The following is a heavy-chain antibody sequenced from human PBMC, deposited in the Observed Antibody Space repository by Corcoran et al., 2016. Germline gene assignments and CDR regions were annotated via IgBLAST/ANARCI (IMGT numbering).Heavy chain of an antibody. CDR3: ARDKGHDYGDNRWFDP. CDR1: GGSISSYY. Sequence: QVQLQESGPGLVKPSETLSLTCTVSGGSISSYYWSWIRQPPGKGLEWIGYIYYSGSTNYNPSLKSRVTISVDTSKNQFPLKLSSVTAADTAVYYWARDKGHDYGDNRWFDPWGQGTLVTVSS. V-gene: IGHV4-59*01. CDR2: IYYSGST. D-gene: IGHD4-17*01. J-gene: IGHJ5*02.